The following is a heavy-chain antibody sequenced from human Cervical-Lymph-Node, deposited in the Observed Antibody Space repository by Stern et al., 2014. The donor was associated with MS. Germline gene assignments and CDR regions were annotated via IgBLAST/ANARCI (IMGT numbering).Heavy chain of an antibody. J-gene: IGHJ5*02. Sequence: MQLVESGGGLVKPGGSLRLSCAASGFTFSSYSMNWVRQAPGKGLEWVSSISSSSSYIYYADSVKGRFTISRDNAKNSLYLQMNSLRAEDTAVYYCARDRVATTRGWFDPWGQGTLVTVSS. CDR2: ISSSSSYI. CDR1: GFTFSSYS. D-gene: IGHD5-12*01. CDR3: ARDRVATTRGWFDP. V-gene: IGHV3-21*01.